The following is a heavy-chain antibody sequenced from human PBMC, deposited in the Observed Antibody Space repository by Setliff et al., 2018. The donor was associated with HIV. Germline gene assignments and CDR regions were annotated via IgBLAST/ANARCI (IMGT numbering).Heavy chain of an antibody. V-gene: IGHV4-61*01. CDR3: GRGWFDP. J-gene: IGHJ5*02. D-gene: IGHD3-10*01. CDR1: SGSFSPDTYN. Sequence: LSLTCTVPSGSFSPDTYNWNWIRQTPGKGLEWIGTFFNSGSISYNPSLGSRVTMSVDTSENLFFLRLIFVTAADTGVYYCGRGWFDPLGQGTLVTVSS. CDR2: FFNSGSI.